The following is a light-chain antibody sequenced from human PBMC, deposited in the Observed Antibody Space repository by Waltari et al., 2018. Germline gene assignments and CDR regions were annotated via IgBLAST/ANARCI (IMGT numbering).Light chain of an antibody. CDR1: SPNLGTGYD. CDR3: QSYDTSLRRV. V-gene: IGLV1-40*01. Sequence: QSVLTQPPSVSGAPGQRVTISCSGSSPNLGTGYDVHWYQQLPGTAPKVVIYGDKNRPSGVPDRFSGSRSGTSASLTITGLQAEDEADYYCQSYDTSLRRVFGGGTKLTVL. J-gene: IGLJ3*02. CDR2: GDK.